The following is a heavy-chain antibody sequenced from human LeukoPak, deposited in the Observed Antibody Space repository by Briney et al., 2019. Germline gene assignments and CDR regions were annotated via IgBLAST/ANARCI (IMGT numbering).Heavy chain of an antibody. D-gene: IGHD6-13*01. CDR1: GFTFSSYA. CDR2: ISGSGGST. CDR3: AKDLIAAAVAYFDY. Sequence: GGSLRLSCAASGFTFSSYAMSWVRKAPGKGQGWVSAISGSGGSTYYADSVKGRFTISRDNSKNTLYLQMNSLRAEDTAVYYCAKDLIAAAVAYFDYWGQGTLVTVSS. V-gene: IGHV3-23*01. J-gene: IGHJ4*02.